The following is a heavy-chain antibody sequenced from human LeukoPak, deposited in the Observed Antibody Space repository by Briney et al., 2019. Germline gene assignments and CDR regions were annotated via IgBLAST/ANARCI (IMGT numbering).Heavy chain of an antibody. CDR2: ISSSGSTI. CDR3: ARRGNIVATIKPAKIKGYDSSGYRIPYYYYYMDV. Sequence: GGSLRLSCAASGFTFSSYSMNWVRQAPGKGLEWVSYISSSGSTIYYADSVKGRFTTSRDNSKNTLYLQMGSLRAEDMAVYYCARRGNIVATIKPAKIKGYDSSGYRIPYYYYYMDVWGKGTTVTVSS. D-gene: IGHD3-22*01. J-gene: IGHJ6*03. V-gene: IGHV3-48*01. CDR1: GFTFSSYS.